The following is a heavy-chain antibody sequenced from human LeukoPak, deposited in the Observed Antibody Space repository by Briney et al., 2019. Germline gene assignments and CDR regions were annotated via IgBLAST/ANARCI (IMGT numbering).Heavy chain of an antibody. V-gene: IGHV4-4*07. D-gene: IGHD3-9*01. J-gene: IGHJ6*03. CDR1: GDSISSSY. CDR2: MYSSGST. CDR3: ARVRPHYDILTGYYLPYYYYMDV. Sequence: NPSETLSLTCTVSGDSISSSYWSWIRQPAGKGLEWIGRMYSSGSTNYNPSLKSRVTMSVDTSKNQFSLKLSSVTAADTAVYYCARVRPHYDILTGYYLPYYYYMDVWGKGTTVTVSS.